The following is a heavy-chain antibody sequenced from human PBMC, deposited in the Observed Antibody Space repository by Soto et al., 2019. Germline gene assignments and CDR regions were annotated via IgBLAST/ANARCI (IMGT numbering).Heavy chain of an antibody. CDR2: INHSGST. Sequence: PSETLSLTCAVYGGSFSGYYWCWIRQPPGKGLEWIGEINHSGSTNYNPSLKSRFTISVGTSKNQFSLKLSSVTAADTAVYYCARGVIAVAGKGGLNGFDPWGQGTLATVSS. V-gene: IGHV4-34*01. CDR1: GGSFSGYY. J-gene: IGHJ5*02. D-gene: IGHD6-19*01. CDR3: ARGVIAVAGKGGLNGFDP.